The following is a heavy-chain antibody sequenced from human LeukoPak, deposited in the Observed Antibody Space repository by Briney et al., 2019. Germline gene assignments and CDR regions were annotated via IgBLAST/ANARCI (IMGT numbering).Heavy chain of an antibody. CDR3: AGRCSSTSCYVIEFDY. V-gene: IGHV3-21*01. CDR2: VSSSSSYI. CDR1: GFTFSSYS. Sequence: PGGSLRLSCAASGFTFSSYSTNWVRQAPGKGLEWVSSVSSSSSYIYYADSVKGRFTISRDNAKNSLYLQMNSLRAEDTAVYYCAGRCSSTSCYVIEFDYWGQGTLVTVSS. D-gene: IGHD2-2*01. J-gene: IGHJ4*02.